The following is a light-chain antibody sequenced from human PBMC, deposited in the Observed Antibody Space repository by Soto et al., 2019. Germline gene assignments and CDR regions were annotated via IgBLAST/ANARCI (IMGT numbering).Light chain of an antibody. CDR1: QNVGNNY. CDR3: HQHATSPLT. CDR2: NAF. V-gene: IGKV3-20*01. J-gene: IGKJ4*01. Sequence: EIVLTQSPGSLSLSPGERATLSCRASQNVGNNYLAWYQQKGGQPPRLLIYNAFRRASGIPDRFSGGGSGADFTLTISRLEPEDFAVYYCHQHATSPLTFGGGTKVDIK.